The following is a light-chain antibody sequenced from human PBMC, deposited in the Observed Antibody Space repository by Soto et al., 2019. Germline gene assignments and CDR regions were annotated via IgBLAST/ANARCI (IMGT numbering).Light chain of an antibody. J-gene: IGKJ2*01. CDR2: GAS. V-gene: IGKV3-15*01. CDR3: RQYNNWPYT. Sequence: EIVMTQSPDILSVSPGERATLSCRAGQSISSNLAWYQQKPGQAPSLLIFGASTRATGIPARFSGSGSGTEFTLTISSLQSEDFAVYYCRQYNNWPYTFGQGTKVDIK. CDR1: QSISSN.